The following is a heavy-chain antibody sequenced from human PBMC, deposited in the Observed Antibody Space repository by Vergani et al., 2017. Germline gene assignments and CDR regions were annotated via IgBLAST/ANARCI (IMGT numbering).Heavy chain of an antibody. CDR1: GGSISSGGYS. D-gene: IGHD2-21*01. J-gene: IGHJ5*02. Sequence: QVQLQESGPGLVKPSQTLSLTCTVSGGSISSGGYSWSWIRQHPGKGLEWIGYIYYSGSTYYNPSLKSRVTISVDTSKNQFSLKLSSVTAADTAVYYCARAISCGGDCYSVWFDPWGQGTLVTVSS. V-gene: IGHV4-31*03. CDR2: IYYSGST. CDR3: ARAISCGGDCYSVWFDP.